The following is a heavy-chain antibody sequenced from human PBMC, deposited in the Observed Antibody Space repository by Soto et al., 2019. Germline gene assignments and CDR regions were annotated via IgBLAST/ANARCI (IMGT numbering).Heavy chain of an antibody. D-gene: IGHD1-20*01. Sequence: SETLSLTCTFSVASISVHSYYCTWMRQPPWKGLEWIGSSYYSGTTYFNPSLKSRATISVDTSKNQFSLRLTSVTAADTAIYYCTRRYNWNANYFDPWGPVALVTVSS. J-gene: IGHJ5*02. CDR1: VASISVHSYY. V-gene: IGHV4-39*01. CDR3: TRRYNWNANYFDP. CDR2: SYYSGTT.